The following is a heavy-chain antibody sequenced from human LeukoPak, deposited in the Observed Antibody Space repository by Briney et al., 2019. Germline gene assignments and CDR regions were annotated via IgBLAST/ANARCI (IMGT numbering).Heavy chain of an antibody. J-gene: IGHJ4*02. Sequence: KPSETLSLTCTVAGGSISSYYWSWIRQPPGKGLEWIGYIYYSGSTNYNPSLKSRVTISVDTSKNQFSLKLSSVTAADTAVYYCARTMVQGNFDYWGQGTLVTVSS. CDR2: IYYSGST. CDR1: GGSISSYY. D-gene: IGHD3-10*01. V-gene: IGHV4-59*08. CDR3: ARTMVQGNFDY.